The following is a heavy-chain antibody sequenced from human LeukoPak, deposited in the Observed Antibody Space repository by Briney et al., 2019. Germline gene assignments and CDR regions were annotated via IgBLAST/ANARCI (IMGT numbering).Heavy chain of an antibody. CDR3: SRGLRYSQSYVAEY. CDR1: GDSVTNDDVF. D-gene: IGHD3-16*01. CDR2: IYHTAGS. Sequence: SEPLSLPCTVSGDSVTNDDVFWGWTRQPPGEGLEYIGYIYHTAGSYYNPSLQSRLSMSIDTSRNQFSLKLTSVTDADTAVYHCSRGLRYSQSYVAEYWGLGTLVTVSS. J-gene: IGHJ4*02. V-gene: IGHV4-30-4*01.